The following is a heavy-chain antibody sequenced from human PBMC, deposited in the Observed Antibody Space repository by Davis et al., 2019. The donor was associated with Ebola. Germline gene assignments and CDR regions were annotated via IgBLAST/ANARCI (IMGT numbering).Heavy chain of an antibody. J-gene: IGHJ5*01. CDR1: GGFISSGGYS. CDR3: ARQGGTMIVVANWFDS. CDR2: YYYTGST. Sequence: SETLSLTCAVSGGFISSGGYSWSWIRQPPGKGLEWIGYYYYTGSTYYNPSLKSRVTISIDTSKNQFSLKLSSVTAADTAVYYCARQGGTMIVVANWFDSWGQGTLVTVSS. D-gene: IGHD3-22*01. V-gene: IGHV4-30-4*07.